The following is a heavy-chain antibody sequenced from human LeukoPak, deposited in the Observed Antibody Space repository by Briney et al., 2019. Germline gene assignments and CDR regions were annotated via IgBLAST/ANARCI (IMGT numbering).Heavy chain of an antibody. J-gene: IGHJ6*02. V-gene: IGHV3-23*01. CDR3: AKGGYSYGWSYYGMDV. D-gene: IGHD5-18*01. CDR1: GFTFSSYA. Sequence: PGGSLRLSCAASGFTFSSYAMSWVRQAPGKGLEWVSAISGSGGSTYYADSVKGRFTISRDNSKNTLYLQMNSLRAEDTAVYYCAKGGYSYGWSYYGMDVWGQGTTVTVSS. CDR2: ISGSGGST.